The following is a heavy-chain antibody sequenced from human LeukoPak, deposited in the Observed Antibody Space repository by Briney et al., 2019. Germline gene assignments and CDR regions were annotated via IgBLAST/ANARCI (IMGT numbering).Heavy chain of an antibody. CDR1: GYTFTSYY. V-gene: IGHV1-46*01. J-gene: IGHJ5*02. Sequence: ASVKVSCKASGYTFTSYYMHWVRQAPGQGLEWLGIINPSGGITTYAQKFQGRVTITADKSTSTAYMELSSLRSEDTAVYYCARDRAGYYYDSSGYCPWGQGTLVTVSS. D-gene: IGHD3-22*01. CDR2: INPSGGIT. CDR3: ARDRAGYYYDSSGYCP.